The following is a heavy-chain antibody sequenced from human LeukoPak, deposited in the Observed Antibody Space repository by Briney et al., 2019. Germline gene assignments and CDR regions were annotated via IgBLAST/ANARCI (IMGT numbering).Heavy chain of an antibody. Sequence: GGSLRLSCAASGFTVSSNYMGWVRQAPGKGLDWVSVIYSGGSAYYADSVKGRFTISRDSSKNILHLQMNSLTAEDTAVYYRARGSSLAAVARGFDYWGQGTLVTVSS. CDR3: ARGSSLAAVARGFDY. D-gene: IGHD6-19*01. CDR2: IYSGGSA. J-gene: IGHJ4*02. V-gene: IGHV3-66*02. CDR1: GFTVSSNY.